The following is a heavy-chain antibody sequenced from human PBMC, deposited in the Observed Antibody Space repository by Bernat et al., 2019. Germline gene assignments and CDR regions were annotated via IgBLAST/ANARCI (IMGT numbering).Heavy chain of an antibody. V-gene: IGHV3-48*03. J-gene: IGHJ6*02. Sequence: EVQRVESGGGLVQPGGSLRLSCAASGFTFSSYEMNWVRQAPGKGLEWVSYISSSGSTKSSAVSVQGRFTISSDNAKNTLYLQMNSLRAEDPAVYSCARANPKNDYGDPNPMVVWGQGTTVTVSS. CDR2: ISSSGSTK. CDR3: ARANPKNDYGDPNPMVV. D-gene: IGHD4-17*01. CDR1: GFTFSSYE.